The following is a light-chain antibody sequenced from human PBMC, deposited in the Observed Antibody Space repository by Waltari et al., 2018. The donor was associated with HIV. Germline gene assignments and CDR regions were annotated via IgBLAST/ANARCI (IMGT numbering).Light chain of an antibody. CDR1: SGDVGGYNY. V-gene: IGLV2-8*01. CDR3: SSHAGTSMVV. Sequence: QSALTQPPSASGSPGQSVTISCTGTSGDVGGYNYVSWYQHHPGKVPKLMVYEVSKRPSGVPDRFFGSKAGNTASLTVSGLQAEDEAVYYCSSHAGTSMVVFGGGTKVTVL. CDR2: EVS. J-gene: IGLJ3*02.